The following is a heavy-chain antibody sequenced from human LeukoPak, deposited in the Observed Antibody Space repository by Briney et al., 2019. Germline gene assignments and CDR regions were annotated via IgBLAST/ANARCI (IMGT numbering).Heavy chain of an antibody. CDR2: ISSTGGDI. CDR3: ARDYYDSSGRNGRFDY. D-gene: IGHD3-22*01. J-gene: IGHJ4*02. CDR1: GFIFSNYE. V-gene: IGHV3-48*03. Sequence: GGSLRLSCAGSGFIFSNYEMNWVRQAPGKGLEWVSYISSTGGDIYYADSVKGRFTISRDNAEKSVYLQMDSLRAEDTAVYYCARDYYDSSGRNGRFDYWGQGTLVTVSS.